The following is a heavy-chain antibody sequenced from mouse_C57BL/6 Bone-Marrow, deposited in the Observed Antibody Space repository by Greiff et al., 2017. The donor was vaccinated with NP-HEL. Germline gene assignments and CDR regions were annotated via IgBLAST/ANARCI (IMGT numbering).Heavy chain of an antibody. V-gene: IGHV1-55*01. CDR1: GYTYTSYW. J-gene: IGHJ1*03. D-gene: IGHD1-1*01. Sequence: VQLQQPGAELVKPGASVKMSCKASGYTYTSYWITWVKQRPGQGLEWIGDIYPGSGSTNYNEQFKSKATLNVDTSSSAAYMQLSSLTSEDSAVYYCVGSSLYWYFDVWGTGTTGTVSS. CDR3: VGSSLYWYFDV. CDR2: IYPGSGST.